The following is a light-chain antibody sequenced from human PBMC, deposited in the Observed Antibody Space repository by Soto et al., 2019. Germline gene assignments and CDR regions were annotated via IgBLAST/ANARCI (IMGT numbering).Light chain of an antibody. V-gene: IGKV1-9*01. Sequence: DIQLTQSPSLLSASIVDRVTITCLASHDISTFLAWYQQKPGKAPKLLIYEASTLQSGVPSRFSGSGSGTEFTLTISGLLPEDFAAYHCQQLYTLPFTFGQGTRLEI. J-gene: IGKJ5*01. CDR1: HDISTF. CDR2: EAS. CDR3: QQLYTLPFT.